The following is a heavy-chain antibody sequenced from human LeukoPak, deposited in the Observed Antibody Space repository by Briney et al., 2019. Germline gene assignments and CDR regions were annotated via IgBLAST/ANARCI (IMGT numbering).Heavy chain of an antibody. J-gene: IGHJ4*02. CDR1: GYTFTSYY. Sequence: ASVKVSCKASGYTFTSYYMHWVRQAPGQGLEWMGIINPSGGSTSYAQKFQGRVTMTTDTSTSTAYMELRSLRSDDTAVYYCARDSSNMGFFDYWGQGTLVTVSS. CDR2: INPSGGST. CDR3: ARDSSNMGFFDY. V-gene: IGHV1-46*01. D-gene: IGHD4-11*01.